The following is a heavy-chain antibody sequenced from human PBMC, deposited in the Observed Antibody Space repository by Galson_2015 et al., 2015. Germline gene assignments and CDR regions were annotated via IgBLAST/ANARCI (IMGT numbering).Heavy chain of an antibody. D-gene: IGHD2-15*01. V-gene: IGHV1-69*02. J-gene: IGHJ5*02. Sequence: SVKVSCKASGGTFSSYTISWVRQAPGQGLEWMGRIIPILGIANYAQKFQGRVTITADKSTSTAYMELSSLRSEDTAVYYCARGPVVVVAATSLWFDPWGQGTLVTVSS. CDR1: GGTFSSYT. CDR3: ARGPVVVVAATSLWFDP. CDR2: IIPILGIA.